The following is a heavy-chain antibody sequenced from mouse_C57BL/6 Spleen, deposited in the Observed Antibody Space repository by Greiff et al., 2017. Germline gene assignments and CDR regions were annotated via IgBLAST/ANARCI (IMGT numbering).Heavy chain of an antibody. CDR3: ARWGGFITTVDYAMDY. CDR1: GYAFSSSW. Sequence: VQLQESGPELVKPGASVKISCKASGYAFSSSWMNWVKQRPGKGLEWIGRIYPGDGDTNYNGKFKGKTTLTADKSSSTAYMQLSNLTSEDSAVYFCARWGGFITTVDYAMDYWGQGTSVTVSS. CDR2: IYPGDGDT. V-gene: IGHV1-82*01. J-gene: IGHJ4*01. D-gene: IGHD1-1*01.